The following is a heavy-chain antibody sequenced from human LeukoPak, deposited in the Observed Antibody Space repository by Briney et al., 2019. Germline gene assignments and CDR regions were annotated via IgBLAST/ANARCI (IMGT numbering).Heavy chain of an antibody. V-gene: IGHV1-69*05. D-gene: IGHD2/OR15-2a*01. J-gene: IGHJ4*02. CDR1: GGTFSSYA. CDR3: ARVRQTFYWYFDY. CDR2: IIPIFGTA. Sequence: AASVKVSCKASGGTFSSYAISWVRQAPGQGLEWMGGIIPIFGTANYAQKFQGRVTITTDESTSTAYMELSSLRSEDTAVYYCARVRQTFYWYFDYWGQGTLVTVSS.